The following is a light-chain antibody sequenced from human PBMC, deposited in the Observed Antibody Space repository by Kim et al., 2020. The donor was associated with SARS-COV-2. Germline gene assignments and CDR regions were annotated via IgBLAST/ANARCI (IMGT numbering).Light chain of an antibody. Sequence: SSELTQDPAVSVALGQTVRITCRGDSLRSYYATWYQQKPGQAPVLVIYGKNNRPSGIPDRFSGYSSGNTASLTITGAQAEDEADYYCKSRGTSGNVVFGG. V-gene: IGLV3-19*01. CDR1: SLRSYY. J-gene: IGLJ2*01. CDR3: KSRGTSGNVV. CDR2: GKN.